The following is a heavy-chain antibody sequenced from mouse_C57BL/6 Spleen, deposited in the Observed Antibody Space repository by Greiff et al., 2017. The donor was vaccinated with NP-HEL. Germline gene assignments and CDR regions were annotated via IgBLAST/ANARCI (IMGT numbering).Heavy chain of an antibody. CDR2: IRLKSDNYAT. D-gene: IGHD2-4*01. V-gene: IGHV6-3*01. Sequence: EVKLEESGGGLVQPGGSMKLSCVASGFTFSNYWMNWVRQSPEQGLEWVAQIRLKSDNYATNYAESVNGRFTISRDDSKSSVYLQMNNLRAEDTGIYYCTAHYDYDGGGFAYWGQGTLVTVSA. CDR3: TAHYDYDGGGFAY. CDR1: GFTFSNYW. J-gene: IGHJ3*01.